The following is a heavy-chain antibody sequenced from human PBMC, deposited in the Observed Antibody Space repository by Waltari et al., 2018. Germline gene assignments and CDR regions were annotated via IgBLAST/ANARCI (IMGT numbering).Heavy chain of an antibody. CDR2: INAGNGNT. V-gene: IGHV1-3*01. D-gene: IGHD6-13*01. CDR3: ARSFKAAAGDY. Sequence: QVQLVQSGAEVKKPGASVKVSCKASGYTFTSYAMHWGRQAPGQRLEWMGWINAGNGNTKYSQKFQGRVTITRDKSASTAYMELSSLRSEDTAVYYCARSFKAAAGDYWGQGTLVTVSS. CDR1: GYTFTSYA. J-gene: IGHJ4*02.